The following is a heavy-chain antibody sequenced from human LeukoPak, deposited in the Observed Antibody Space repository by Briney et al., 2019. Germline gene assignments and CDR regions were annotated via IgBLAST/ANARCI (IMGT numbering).Heavy chain of an antibody. J-gene: IGHJ4*02. V-gene: IGHV3-33*01. Sequence: GGSLRLSCAASGFTFSSYGMHWVRQAPGKGLEWVAVIWYDGSNKYYADSVKGRFTISRDNSKNTLYLQMNSLRAEDTAVYYCARDLSPYYYGSGSYYIDYWGQGTLVTVSS. CDR3: ARDLSPYYYGSGSYYIDY. D-gene: IGHD3-10*01. CDR2: IWYDGSNK. CDR1: GFTFSSYG.